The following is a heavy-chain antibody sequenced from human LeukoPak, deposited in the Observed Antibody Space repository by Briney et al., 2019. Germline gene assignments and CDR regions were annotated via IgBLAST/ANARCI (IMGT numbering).Heavy chain of an antibody. J-gene: IGHJ4*02. CDR2: ISGSGGST. CDR3: AKDVANWGSVFDY. Sequence: GGSLRLSCAASGFTFSSYAMGWVRQAPGKGLEWVSAISGSGGSTYYADSVKGRFTISRDNSKNTLYLQMNSLRAEDTAVYYCAKDVANWGSVFDYWGQGALVTVSS. D-gene: IGHD7-27*01. CDR1: GFTFSSYA. V-gene: IGHV3-23*01.